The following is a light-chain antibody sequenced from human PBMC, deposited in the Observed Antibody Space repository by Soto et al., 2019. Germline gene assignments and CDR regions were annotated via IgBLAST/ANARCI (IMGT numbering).Light chain of an antibody. CDR2: DVS. V-gene: IGLV2-11*01. CDR3: CSYAGTYTPL. CDR1: SSDVGGYNY. J-gene: IGLJ2*01. Sequence: QSALTQPRSVSGSPGQSVTISCTGTSSDVGGYNYVSWYQHNPGKAPKLMIFDVSARPSGVPDRFSGSKSANTASLTISGLQAEAEADYYCCSYAGTYTPLFGGGTKLTVL.